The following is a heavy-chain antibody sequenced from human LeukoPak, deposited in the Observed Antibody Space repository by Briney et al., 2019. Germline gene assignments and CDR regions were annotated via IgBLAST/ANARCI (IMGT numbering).Heavy chain of an antibody. Sequence: GASVKVSCKASGYTFTGYYMHWVRQAPGQGLEWMGWINPNSGGTNYAQKFQGRVTMTRDTSISTAYMELSRLRAEDTAVYYCARDYYDSSGYYFDYWGQGTLVTVSS. D-gene: IGHD3-22*01. CDR1: GYTFTGYY. J-gene: IGHJ4*02. V-gene: IGHV1-2*02. CDR2: INPNSGGT. CDR3: ARDYYDSSGYYFDY.